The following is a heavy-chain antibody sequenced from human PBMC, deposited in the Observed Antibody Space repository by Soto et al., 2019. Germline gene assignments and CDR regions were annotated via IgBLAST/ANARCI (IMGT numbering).Heavy chain of an antibody. CDR3: ASYNWGSLYYFDY. CDR2: IYHSGST. Sequence: SETLSLTCAVSGGSISSGGYSWSWIRQPPGKGLEWIGYIYHSGSTYYNPSLKSRVTISVDRSKNQFSLKLSSVTAADTAVYYCASYNWGSLYYFDYWGQGTLVTVS. D-gene: IGHD7-27*01. V-gene: IGHV4-30-2*01. CDR1: GGSISSGGYS. J-gene: IGHJ4*02.